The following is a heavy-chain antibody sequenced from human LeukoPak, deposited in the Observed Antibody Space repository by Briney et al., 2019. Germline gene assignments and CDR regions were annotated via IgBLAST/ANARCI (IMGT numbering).Heavy chain of an antibody. CDR1: GYIFTSYW. Sequence: GESLKISCKGSGYIFTSYWIGWGRKLPGKALEWMGIIYPGDSDTRYSPSFQGQVTISADKSISTAYLQWSSLKASDTAMYYCASRHGDPPGGYYYMDVWGKGTTVTVSS. J-gene: IGHJ6*03. D-gene: IGHD4-17*01. CDR3: ASRHGDPPGGYYYMDV. CDR2: IYPGDSDT. V-gene: IGHV5-51*01.